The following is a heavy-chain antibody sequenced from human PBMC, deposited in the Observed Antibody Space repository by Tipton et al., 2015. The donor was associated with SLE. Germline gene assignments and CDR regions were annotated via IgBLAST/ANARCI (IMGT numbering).Heavy chain of an antibody. CDR3: ARQGIAASQGAY. J-gene: IGHJ4*02. Sequence: TLSLTCTVSGGSISSSSYYWGWIRQPPGKGLEWIGSIYYSGSTYYNPSLKSRVTISVDTSKNQFSLKLSSVTAADTAVYYCARQGIAASQGAYWGQGTLVTVSS. D-gene: IGHD6-13*01. CDR2: IYYSGST. V-gene: IGHV4-39*01. CDR1: GGSISSSSYY.